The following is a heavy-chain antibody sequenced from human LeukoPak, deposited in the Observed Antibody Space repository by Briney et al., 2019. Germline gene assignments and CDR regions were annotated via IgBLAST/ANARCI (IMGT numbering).Heavy chain of an antibody. J-gene: IGHJ4*02. CDR2: ISSSSTYI. Sequence: KPGGSLRLSCAASGFTFSSYAMSWVRQAPGKGLEWVSSISSSSTYIYYADSVKGRFTISRDNAKNSLYLQMNSLRVEDTAVYYCARGPPLDYWGQGTLVTVSS. V-gene: IGHV3-21*01. CDR1: GFTFSSYA. CDR3: ARGPPLDY.